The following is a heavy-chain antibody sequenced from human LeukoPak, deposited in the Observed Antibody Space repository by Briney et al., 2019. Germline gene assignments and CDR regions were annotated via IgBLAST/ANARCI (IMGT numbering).Heavy chain of an antibody. D-gene: IGHD3-3*01. CDR1: GLTFSNLK. CDR2: ISAGGRTT. CDR3: ASWAGNTQSDSWSGPFDY. J-gene: IGHJ4*02. V-gene: IGHV3-48*03. Sequence: KTGGSLRLSCAVSGLTFSNLKMNWVRQAPGKGLEWVSYISAGGRTTFYADSVTGRFTISRDNAKNSLYLQMSSLRVEDTAVYYCASWAGNTQSDSWSGPFDYWGQGSLVTVSS.